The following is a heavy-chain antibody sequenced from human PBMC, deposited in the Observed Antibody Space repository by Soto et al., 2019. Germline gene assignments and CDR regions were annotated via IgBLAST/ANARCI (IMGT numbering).Heavy chain of an antibody. CDR3: ARDRQQRSMGLFDY. V-gene: IGHV3-33*01. J-gene: IGHJ4*02. CDR2: IWYDGSNK. Sequence: GGSLRLSCAASGFTFSSYGMHWVRQAPGKGLEWVAVIWYDGSNKYYADSVKGRFTISRDNSKNTLYLQMNSLRAEDTAVYYCARDRQQRSMGLFDYWGQGTLVTVSS. CDR1: GFTFSSYG.